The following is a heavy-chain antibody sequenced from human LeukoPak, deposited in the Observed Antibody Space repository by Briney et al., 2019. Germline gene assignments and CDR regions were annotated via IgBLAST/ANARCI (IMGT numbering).Heavy chain of an antibody. Sequence: GASVKVSCKASGYDFTSVGITWVRRAPGQGLEWMGWISPYNGNTRYAQKFQGRVAMTTDTSTTTAYMELRGLRFNDTAVYYCARARIGLTYYYDSSGEAFDYWGQGTLVTVSS. J-gene: IGHJ4*02. V-gene: IGHV1-18*01. CDR2: ISPYNGNT. CDR3: ARARIGLTYYYDSSGEAFDY. D-gene: IGHD3-22*01. CDR1: GYDFTSVG.